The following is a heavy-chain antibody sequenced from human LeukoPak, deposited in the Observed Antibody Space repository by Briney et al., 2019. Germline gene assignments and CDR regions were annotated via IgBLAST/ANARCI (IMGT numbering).Heavy chain of an antibody. D-gene: IGHD6-19*01. CDR2: INHSEST. J-gene: IGHJ4*02. V-gene: IGHV4-34*01. Sequence: SETLSLTCSVSGGSISGCDYYWSWIRQPPGKGLEWSGEINHSESTNYNPSRKSRVTISVDTSKNQLSLNLSSVTAADTAVYYCATRLGSSGWYSRVYYFDDWGQGTLVTVSS. CDR3: ATRLGSSGWYSRVYYFDD. CDR1: GGSISGCDYY.